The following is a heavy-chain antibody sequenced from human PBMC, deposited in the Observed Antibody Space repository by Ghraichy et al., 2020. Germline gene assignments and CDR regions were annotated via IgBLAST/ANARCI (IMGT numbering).Heavy chain of an antibody. D-gene: IGHD3-3*01. Sequence: GGSLRLSCAASGFTFSSYSMNWVRQAPGKGLEWVSSISSSSSYIYYADSVKGRFTISRDNAKNSLYLQMNSLRAEDTAVYYCARDHPYDLDYYYYYMDVWGKGTTVTVSS. CDR3: ARDHPYDLDYYYYYMDV. J-gene: IGHJ6*03. V-gene: IGHV3-21*01. CDR2: ISSSSSYI. CDR1: GFTFSSYS.